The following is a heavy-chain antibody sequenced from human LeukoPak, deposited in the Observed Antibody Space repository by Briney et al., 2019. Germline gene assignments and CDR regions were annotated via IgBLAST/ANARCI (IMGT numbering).Heavy chain of an antibody. CDR3: ARDNPSIAAAFDY. J-gene: IGHJ4*02. V-gene: IGHV3-21*01. CDR2: ISSSSSYI. Sequence: GGSLRLSCAASGFTFSSYGMRWVRQAPGKGLEWVSSISSSSSYIYYADSVKGRFTISRDNAKNSLYLQMNSLRAEDTAVYYCARDNPSIAAAFDYWGQGTLVTVSS. CDR1: GFTFSSYG. D-gene: IGHD6-13*01.